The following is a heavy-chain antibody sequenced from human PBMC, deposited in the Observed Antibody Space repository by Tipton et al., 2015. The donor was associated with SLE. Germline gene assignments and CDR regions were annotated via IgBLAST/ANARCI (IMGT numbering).Heavy chain of an antibody. D-gene: IGHD6-13*01. Sequence: SLRLSCAASGFTFDDYAMHWVRQAPGKGLEWVSGISWNSGSIGYADSVKGRFTISRDNAKNSLYLQMNSLRAEDMALYYCAKDRGFGSSSWYYFDYWGQGTLVTVSS. CDR1: GFTFDDYA. J-gene: IGHJ4*02. CDR3: AKDRGFGSSSWYYFDY. CDR2: ISWNSGSI. V-gene: IGHV3-9*03.